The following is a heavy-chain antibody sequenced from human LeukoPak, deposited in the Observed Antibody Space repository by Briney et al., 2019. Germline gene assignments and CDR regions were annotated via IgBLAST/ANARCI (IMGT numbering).Heavy chain of an antibody. D-gene: IGHD1-20*01. CDR1: GESINSYY. CDR2: SYDSGST. J-gene: IGHJ6*02. Sequence: SETLSLTCIVSGESINSYYWSWIRQPPGKGLEWIGYSYDSGSTNYNPSLKSRVTISVDTSKSQVSLKLISVTAADTAVYYCARNNWSIDYGIDVWGQGTTVIVSS. CDR3: ARNNWSIDYGIDV. V-gene: IGHV4-59*08.